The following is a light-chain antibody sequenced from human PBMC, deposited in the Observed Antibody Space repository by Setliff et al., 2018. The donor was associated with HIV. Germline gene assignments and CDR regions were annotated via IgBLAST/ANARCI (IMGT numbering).Light chain of an antibody. J-gene: IGLJ1*01. CDR1: SSDVGTYNL. CDR2: EVT. V-gene: IGLV2-14*02. CDR3: SSYTSGSTLDYV. Sequence: QSVLTQPASVSGSPGQSITISCTGSSSDVGTYNLVSWYQQHPGKAPKLIIYEVTKRPSGVSYRFSGSKSGNTASLTISGLQAEDEADYYCSSYTSGSTLDYVFGTGTKVTVL.